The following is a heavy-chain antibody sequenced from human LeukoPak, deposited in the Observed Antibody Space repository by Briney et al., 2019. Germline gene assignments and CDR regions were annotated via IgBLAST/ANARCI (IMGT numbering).Heavy chain of an antibody. CDR2: IYNNGNT. V-gene: IGHV3-53*01. D-gene: IGHD4-17*01. CDR3: ARVGGDQVGY. J-gene: IGHJ4*02. Sequence: EGSLRLSCAASGFTFSSYAMSWVRQAPGKGLEWVSVIYNNGNTHYADSVKGRFTISRDNSKNTLYLQMNSLRVEDTAVYYCARVGGDQVGYWGQGTLVTISS. CDR1: GFTFSSYA.